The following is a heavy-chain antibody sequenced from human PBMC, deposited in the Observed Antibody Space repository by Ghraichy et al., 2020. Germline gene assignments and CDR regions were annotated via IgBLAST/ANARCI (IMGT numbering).Heavy chain of an antibody. CDR2: IYSGGST. J-gene: IGHJ3*02. D-gene: IGHD6-19*01. CDR3: ARGPSRYSSGWYDVAGEPIDI. CDR1: GFTVSSNY. Sequence: GGSLRLSCAASGFTVSSNYMSWVRQAPGKGLEWVSVIYSGGSTYYADSVKGRFTISRDNSKNTLYLQMNSLRAEDTAVYYCARGPSRYSSGWYDVAGEPIDIWGQGTMVTVSS. V-gene: IGHV3-66*01.